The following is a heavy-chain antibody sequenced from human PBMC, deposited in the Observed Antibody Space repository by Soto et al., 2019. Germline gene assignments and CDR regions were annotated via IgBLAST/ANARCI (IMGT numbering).Heavy chain of an antibody. V-gene: IGHV4-30-2*01. J-gene: IGHJ5*02. CDR2: IYHSGST. CDR3: ARVPGP. Sequence: LSLTCAVSGGSICSGGYSWSWIRQPPGKGLEWIGYIYHSGSTYYNPSLKSRVTISVDRSKNQFSLKLSSVTAADTAVYYCARVPGPWGQGTLVTVSS. CDR1: GGSICSGGYS.